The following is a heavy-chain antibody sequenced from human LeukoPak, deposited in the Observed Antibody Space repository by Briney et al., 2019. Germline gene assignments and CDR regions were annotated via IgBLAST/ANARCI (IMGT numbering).Heavy chain of an antibody. J-gene: IGHJ5*02. CDR1: GFDLSTYE. CDR2: ITISGHTK. CDR3: ARGDPHADL. V-gene: IGHV3-48*03. Sequence: GGSLRLSCAASGFDLSTYEMNWVRQAPGKGLEWIADITISGHTKNYADSVKGRFTVSRDNARASLYLQMNSLRVEDTGVYYCARGDPHADLWGQGTLVTVSS.